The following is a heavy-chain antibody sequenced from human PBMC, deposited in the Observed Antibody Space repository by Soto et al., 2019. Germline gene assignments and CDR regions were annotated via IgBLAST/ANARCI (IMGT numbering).Heavy chain of an antibody. Sequence: PGGSLRLSCAASGFTFSSYSMNWVRQAPGKWLEWVSSISSSSSYIYYADSVKGRFTISRDNAKNSLYLQMNSLRAEDTAVYYCARDHRLIDTAMVPWFDPWGQGTLVTVSS. D-gene: IGHD5-18*01. V-gene: IGHV3-21*01. J-gene: IGHJ5*02. CDR2: ISSSSSYI. CDR1: GFTFSSYS. CDR3: ARDHRLIDTAMVPWFDP.